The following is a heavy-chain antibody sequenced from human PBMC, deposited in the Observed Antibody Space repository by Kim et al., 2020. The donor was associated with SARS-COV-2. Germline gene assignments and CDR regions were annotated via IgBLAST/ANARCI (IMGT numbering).Heavy chain of an antibody. D-gene: IGHD2-15*01. Sequence: YPGDSETRYSPSFQGQVTIPADKSISTAYLQWSSLKASDTAMYYCARIGDYWGQGTLVTVSS. J-gene: IGHJ4*02. CDR2: YPGDSET. V-gene: IGHV5-51*01. CDR3: ARIGDY.